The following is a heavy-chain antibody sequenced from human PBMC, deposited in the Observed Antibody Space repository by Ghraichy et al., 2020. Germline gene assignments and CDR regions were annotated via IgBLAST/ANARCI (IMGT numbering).Heavy chain of an antibody. Sequence: SETLSLTCTVSGGSISSSSYYWGWIRQPPGKGLEWIGNIYYTGYTYYNPSLKSRVTISVDTSKNQFSLKLSSVTAADTAVYYCARGGSHFYDIFTGYSPTLFDYWGQGTLVTVSS. CDR1: GGSISSSSYY. D-gene: IGHD3-9*01. J-gene: IGHJ4*02. V-gene: IGHV4-39*01. CDR3: ARGGSHFYDIFTGYSPTLFDY. CDR2: IYYTGYT.